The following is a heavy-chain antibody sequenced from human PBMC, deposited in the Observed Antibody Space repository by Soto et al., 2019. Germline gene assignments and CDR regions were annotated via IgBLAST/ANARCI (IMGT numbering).Heavy chain of an antibody. J-gene: IGHJ4*02. Sequence: GGSLRLSCAASGFTFSSYAMNWVRQAPGKGLEWVSGISGSGAEISYADSVKGRFTISRDNSKNTLYLQMNSLRAEDTAVYYCLFSRGGLFVQYFDYWGQGTLVTVSS. D-gene: IGHD3-16*02. CDR1: GFTFSSYA. V-gene: IGHV3-23*01. CDR2: ISGSGAEI. CDR3: LFSRGGLFVQYFDY.